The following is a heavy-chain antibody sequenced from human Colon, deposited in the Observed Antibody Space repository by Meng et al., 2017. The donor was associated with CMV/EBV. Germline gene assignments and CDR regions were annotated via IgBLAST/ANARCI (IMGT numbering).Heavy chain of an antibody. CDR1: GYMFTKYN. J-gene: IGHJ1*01. CDR3: ATGSVSADGKGY. Sequence: QVQLVQSGSELKKPGASEKISCKASGYMFTKYNINWVRQAPGQWLEWMGYINPKTANPTYVQGFTGRFVFSLDTSVSTAYLQISSLEAEDTAVYYCATGSVSADGKGYWGQGTLVTVSS. V-gene: IGHV7-4-1*02. CDR2: INPKTANP. D-gene: IGHD6-13*01.